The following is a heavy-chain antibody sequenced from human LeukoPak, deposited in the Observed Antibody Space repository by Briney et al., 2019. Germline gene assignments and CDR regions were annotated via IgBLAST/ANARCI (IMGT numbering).Heavy chain of an antibody. J-gene: IGHJ4*02. CDR3: ARDRTSGWYYFDY. D-gene: IGHD6-19*01. Sequence: ASVKVSCKASGYTFTGYYMHWVRQAPGQGLEWMGWINTNSGGTNCAQKFHGRVTTTRDTSISTAYMELSRLRSDDTAVYYCARDRTSGWYYFDYWGQGALGTVSS. CDR1: GYTFTGYY. CDR2: INTNSGGT. V-gene: IGHV1-2*02.